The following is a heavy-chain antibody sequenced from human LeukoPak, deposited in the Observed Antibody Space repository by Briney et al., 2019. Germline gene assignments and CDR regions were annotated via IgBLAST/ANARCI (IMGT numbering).Heavy chain of an antibody. Sequence: ASVKVSCKASGYTFTSYYMHWVRQAPGQGLEWMGIINPSGGSTSYAQKFQGRVTMTRDTSTSTVYMELSSLRSEDTAVYYCARDQTRGYSYGYGGSFGMDVWGQGTTVTVSS. CDR1: GYTFTSYY. V-gene: IGHV1-46*01. CDR2: INPSGGST. D-gene: IGHD5-18*01. CDR3: ARDQTRGYSYGYGGSFGMDV. J-gene: IGHJ6*02.